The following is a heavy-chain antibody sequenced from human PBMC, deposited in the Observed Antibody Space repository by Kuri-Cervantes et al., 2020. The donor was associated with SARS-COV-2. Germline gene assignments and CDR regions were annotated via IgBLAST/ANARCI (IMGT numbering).Heavy chain of an antibody. CDR2: INYSGTT. CDR1: GGPFSNFL. Sequence: SETLSLTCGVYGGPFSNFLWDWVRQPPGKGLEWIGEINYSGTTNYNPSLKSRVTISVDPSKNLFSLNLTSVTAADTAMYYCARLRRHNDGWFATGYYMDVWGKGTTVTVSS. CDR3: ARLRRHNDGWFATGYYMDV. J-gene: IGHJ6*03. V-gene: IGHV4-34*01. D-gene: IGHD6-19*01.